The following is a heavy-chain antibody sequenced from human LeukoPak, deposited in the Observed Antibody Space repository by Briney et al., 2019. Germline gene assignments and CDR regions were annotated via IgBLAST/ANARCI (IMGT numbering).Heavy chain of an antibody. V-gene: IGHV3-74*01. Sequence: GGSLRLSCAASGFTFSGYWMHWVRQAPGKGLVWVSRINTDGSSAWYADSVKGRFTISRDNAKNTLYLQMNSLRAEDTAVYYCAKGGAAGIHFDYWGQGTLVTVSS. CDR1: GFTFSGYW. CDR3: AKGGAAGIHFDY. D-gene: IGHD6-13*01. CDR2: INTDGSSA. J-gene: IGHJ4*02.